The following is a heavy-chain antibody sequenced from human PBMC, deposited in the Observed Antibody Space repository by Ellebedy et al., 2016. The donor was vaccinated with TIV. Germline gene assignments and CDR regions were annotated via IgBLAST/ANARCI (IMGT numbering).Heavy chain of an antibody. CDR3: ARGDFDWLLSHAFDI. Sequence: SETLSLTCTVSGGSISSSSYYWGWIRQPPGKGLEWIGSIYYSGSTYYNPSLKSRVTISVDTSKNQFSLKLSSVTAADTAVYYCARGDFDWLLSHAFDIWGQGTMVTVSS. J-gene: IGHJ3*02. V-gene: IGHV4-39*01. CDR2: IYYSGST. D-gene: IGHD3-9*01. CDR1: GGSISSSSYY.